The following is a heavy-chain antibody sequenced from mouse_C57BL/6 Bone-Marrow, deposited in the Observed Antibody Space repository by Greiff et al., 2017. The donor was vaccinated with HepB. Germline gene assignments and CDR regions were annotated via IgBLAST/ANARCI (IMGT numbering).Heavy chain of an antibody. Sequence: VQLQQSGAELVRPGTSVKVSCKASGYAFTNYLIEWVKQRPGQGLEWIGVINPGSGGTNYNEKFKGKATLTADKSSSTAYMQLSSLTSEDSAVYFCARYYGSSYPWYFDVWGTGTTVTVSS. J-gene: IGHJ1*03. CDR1: GYAFTNYL. V-gene: IGHV1-54*01. CDR3: ARYYGSSYPWYFDV. CDR2: INPGSGGT. D-gene: IGHD1-1*01.